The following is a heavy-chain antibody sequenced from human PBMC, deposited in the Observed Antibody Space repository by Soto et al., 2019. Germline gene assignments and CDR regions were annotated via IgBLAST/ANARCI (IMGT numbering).Heavy chain of an antibody. CDR1: GGSISSGGYY. J-gene: IGHJ4*02. Sequence: QVQLQESGPGLVKPSQTLSLTCTVSGGSISSGGYYWSWIRQHPGKGLEWIGYIYYSGSTYYNPSLKSRVTISVDTSKNQFSLELSSVTAADTAVYYCARGSGSGYDYASPLFDYWGQGTLVTVSS. V-gene: IGHV4-31*03. CDR3: ARGSGSGYDYASPLFDY. CDR2: IYYSGST. D-gene: IGHD5-12*01.